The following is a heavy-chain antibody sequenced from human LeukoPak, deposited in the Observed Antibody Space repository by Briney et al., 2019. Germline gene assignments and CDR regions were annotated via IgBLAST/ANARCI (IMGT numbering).Heavy chain of an antibody. V-gene: IGHV3-23*01. J-gene: IGHJ4*02. CDR2: ISGSGAST. CDR3: AKPAHKYGPSNFDY. Sequence: GGSLRLSCAASGFNFSSYAISWVRQAPGKGLEWVSAISGSGASTYYADSVKGRFTISRDNSKSTLYLQMNSLRAEDTALCYCAKPAHKYGPSNFDYWGQGTLVTVSS. D-gene: IGHD2/OR15-2a*01. CDR1: GFNFSSYA.